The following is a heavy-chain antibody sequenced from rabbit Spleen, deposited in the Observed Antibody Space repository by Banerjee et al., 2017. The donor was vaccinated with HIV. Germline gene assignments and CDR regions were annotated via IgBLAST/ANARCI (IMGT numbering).Heavy chain of an antibody. Sequence: QSLEESGGGLVQPGGSLKLSCTASGFTLSSYYMCWVRQAPGKGLEWIACIAGSSSGFTYSATWAKGRFTCSKTSSTTVTLQMTSLTVADTATYFCARDTGSSFSSYGMDLWGQGTLVTVS. CDR3: ARDTGSSFSSYGMDL. CDR2: IAGSSSGFT. V-gene: IGHV1S40*01. CDR1: GFTLSSYY. J-gene: IGHJ6*01. D-gene: IGHD8-1*01.